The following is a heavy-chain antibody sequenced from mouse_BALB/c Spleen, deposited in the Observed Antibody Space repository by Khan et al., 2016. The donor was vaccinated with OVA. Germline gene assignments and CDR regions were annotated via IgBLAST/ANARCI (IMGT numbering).Heavy chain of an antibody. J-gene: IGHJ2*01. CDR3: ARSNYYGYYFDY. Sequence: DVQLVESGPGLVKPSQSLSLTCTVTGYSITSGYAWNWIRQFPGNKLEWMGYMSYSGFTNYNPSLKSRISITRDTSKNQFFLQLSSVTTEDTATYYCARSNYYGYYFDYWGQGATLTVSS. D-gene: IGHD1-1*01. CDR2: MSYSGFT. CDR1: GYSITSGYA. V-gene: IGHV3-2*02.